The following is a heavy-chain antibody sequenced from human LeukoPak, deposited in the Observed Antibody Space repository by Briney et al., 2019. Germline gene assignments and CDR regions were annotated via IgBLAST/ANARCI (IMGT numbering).Heavy chain of an antibody. CDR1: GFIFTDYF. D-gene: IGHD1-26*01. V-gene: IGHV3-7*01. CDR2: IKHDGSEK. CDR3: VRAKSGSYYSDFDY. Sequence: GGSLRLSCAASGFIFTDYFMSWIRQAPGKGLEWVASIKHDGSEKYYVDSVRGRFTISRDNTMNSLYLQMSSLRAEDTAVYYCVRAKSGSYYSDFDYWGQGTLVTVSS. J-gene: IGHJ4*02.